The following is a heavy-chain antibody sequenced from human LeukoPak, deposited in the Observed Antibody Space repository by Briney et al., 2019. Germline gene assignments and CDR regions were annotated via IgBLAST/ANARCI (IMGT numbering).Heavy chain of an antibody. Sequence: ASVKVSCKASGYTFTSYYMHWVRQAPGQGLEWMGVSNPSGVGTNYAQKFQDRVTMTRDTSTTTVYMELSSLRSEDTAVYYCAREESGGYFDYWGQGTLVTVPS. CDR2: SNPSGVGT. J-gene: IGHJ4*02. D-gene: IGHD2-8*02. CDR1: GYTFTSYY. CDR3: AREESGGYFDY. V-gene: IGHV1-46*01.